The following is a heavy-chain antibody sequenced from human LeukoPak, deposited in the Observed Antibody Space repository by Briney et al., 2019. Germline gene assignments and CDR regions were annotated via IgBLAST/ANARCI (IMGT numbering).Heavy chain of an antibody. J-gene: IGHJ4*02. Sequence: SETLSLTCTVSGGSISSHYWSWIRQPPGKGLEWIGYIFYSGNTNYNPSLKSRVTISIDTSKTQFSLKLSSVTAAGTAVYYCARGRYSSSWYYWGQEALVTVSS. V-gene: IGHV4-59*11. CDR2: IFYSGNT. CDR1: GGSISSHY. CDR3: ARGRYSSSWYY. D-gene: IGHD6-13*01.